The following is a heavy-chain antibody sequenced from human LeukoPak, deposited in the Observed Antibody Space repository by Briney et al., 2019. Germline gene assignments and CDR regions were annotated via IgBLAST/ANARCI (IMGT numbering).Heavy chain of an antibody. D-gene: IGHD3-22*01. CDR2: IKQDGSEK. CDR1: GFTFSSYW. Sequence: GGSLRLSCAASGFTFSSYWMSWVRQAPGKGLEWVANIKQDGSEKYYVDSVKGRFTISRDNAKNSLYLQMNSLRAEDTAVYYCARGGGYYDSSGYSYYFDYWGQGTLVTVSS. J-gene: IGHJ4*02. V-gene: IGHV3-7*01. CDR3: ARGGGYYDSSGYSYYFDY.